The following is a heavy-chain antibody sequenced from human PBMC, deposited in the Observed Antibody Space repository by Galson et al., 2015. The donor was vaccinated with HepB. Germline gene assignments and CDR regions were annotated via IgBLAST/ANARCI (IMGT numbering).Heavy chain of an antibody. CDR3: ARDSGGYDISYV. D-gene: IGHD3-9*01. Sequence: SLRLSCAASGFTFSSYWMSWVRQAPGKGLECVANINQGGSERYYVDSVKGRFTISRDNAKKSLYLQMNSLRAEDTAVYYCARDSGGYDISYVWGQGTTVTVSS. V-gene: IGHV3-7*03. J-gene: IGHJ6*02. CDR2: INQGGSER. CDR1: GFTFSSYW.